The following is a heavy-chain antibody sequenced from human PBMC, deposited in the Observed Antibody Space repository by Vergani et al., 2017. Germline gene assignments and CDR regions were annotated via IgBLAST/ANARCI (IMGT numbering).Heavy chain of an antibody. Sequence: QLQESGPGLVKPSETLSLTCTVSGDSVISTDYHWGWIRQPPGKGLEWIGIMDYSGSTSYNPSLERRISISFETPKNQFSLRLTSVTAADTAVYYCASKRGACRAAYCHSYDFWGPGTLVGVSS. CDR2: MDYSGST. V-gene: IGHV4-39*01. D-gene: IGHD2-15*01. J-gene: IGHJ4*02. CDR3: ASKRGACRAAYCHSYDF. CDR1: GDSVISTDYH.